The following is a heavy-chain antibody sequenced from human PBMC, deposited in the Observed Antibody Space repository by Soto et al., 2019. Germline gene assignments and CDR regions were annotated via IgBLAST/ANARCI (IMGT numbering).Heavy chain of an antibody. V-gene: IGHV3-30*18. CDR1: GFTFSSYG. J-gene: IGHJ4*02. CDR3: AKVLTGDLDY. Sequence: PGGSLRLSCAASGFTFSSYGMNWVRQAPGKGLEWVAVISYDENNKYYADSVKGRFTISRDNSKNTLHLQMNSLRAEDTAVYYCAKVLTGDLDYWGQGTLVTVSS. CDR2: ISYDENNK. D-gene: IGHD7-27*01.